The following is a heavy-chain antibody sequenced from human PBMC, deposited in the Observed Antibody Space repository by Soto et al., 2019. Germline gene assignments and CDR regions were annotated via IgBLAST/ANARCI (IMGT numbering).Heavy chain of an antibody. CDR2: IYPGDSDT. CDR3: ARPNILTNYFPNYFDT. J-gene: IGHJ5*02. Sequence: GESLKISCKGSGYTFTNYWIAWVRQMPGKGLEWMGVIYPGDSDTRYSPSFQRQVTISADKSISTAYLQWSSLKAADTAMYYCARPNILTNYFPNYFDTWGQGTLVTVSS. D-gene: IGHD3-9*01. V-gene: IGHV5-51*01. CDR1: GYTFTNYW.